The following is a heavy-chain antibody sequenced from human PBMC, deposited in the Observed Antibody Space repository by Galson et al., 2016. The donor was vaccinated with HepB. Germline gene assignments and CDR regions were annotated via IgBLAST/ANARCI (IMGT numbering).Heavy chain of an antibody. Sequence: SLRLSCAVSGFTFSSYGMNWVRQAPGKGLEWVSFISKSGDYIYYADSVKGRFRISKDFAENSLILQMNSLRVDDTAVYYCARDFHYYGMDVWGQGTTVIVSS. V-gene: IGHV3-21*01. CDR1: GFTFSSYG. J-gene: IGHJ6*02. CDR2: ISKSGDYI. CDR3: ARDFHYYGMDV.